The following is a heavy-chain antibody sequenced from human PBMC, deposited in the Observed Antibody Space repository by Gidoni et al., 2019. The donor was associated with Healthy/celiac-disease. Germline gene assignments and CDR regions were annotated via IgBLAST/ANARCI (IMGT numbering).Heavy chain of an antibody. D-gene: IGHD6-19*01. Sequence: QVQLVQSGAEVKKPGASVKVSCKASGYPFTSYYMHWVRQAPGQGLEWMGIINPSGGSTSYAQKFQGRVTMTRDTSTSTVYMELSSLRSEDTAVYYCATRGQTGIAVADLDYWGQGTLVTVSS. CDR2: INPSGGST. J-gene: IGHJ4*02. CDR3: ATRGQTGIAVADLDY. V-gene: IGHV1-46*01. CDR1: GYPFTSYY.